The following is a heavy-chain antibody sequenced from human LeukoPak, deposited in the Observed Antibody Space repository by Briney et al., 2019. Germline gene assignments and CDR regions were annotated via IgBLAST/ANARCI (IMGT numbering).Heavy chain of an antibody. J-gene: IGHJ3*02. CDR3: AREGYDILTGSTRAFDI. CDR2: IYYRGGT. V-gene: IGHV4-30-4*01. D-gene: IGHD3-9*01. Sequence: PSETLSLTCTDSGGSISSGDHYWSWIRQPPGKGLEWLGHIYYRGGTNYNPSLKSRVSISVDTSKNQFSLKLTSVTAADTVVYYCAREGYDILTGSTRAFDIWGHGTKVIVSS. CDR1: GGSISSGDHY.